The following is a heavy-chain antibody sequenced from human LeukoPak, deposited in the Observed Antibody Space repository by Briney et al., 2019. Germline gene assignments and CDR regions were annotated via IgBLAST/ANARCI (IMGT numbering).Heavy chain of an antibody. J-gene: IGHJ4*02. D-gene: IGHD2-15*01. V-gene: IGHV3-23*01. Sequence: QPGGSLRLSCAASGFTFSNDVMRWVRQAPGKGLEWVSSITSGGSTYYADSVKGRFTISRDNSENTLYLQMTSLRAEDTAVYYCARPVTATDRFYFFDSWGQGTLVTVSS. CDR2: ITSGGST. CDR3: ARPVTATDRFYFFDS. CDR1: GFTFSNDV.